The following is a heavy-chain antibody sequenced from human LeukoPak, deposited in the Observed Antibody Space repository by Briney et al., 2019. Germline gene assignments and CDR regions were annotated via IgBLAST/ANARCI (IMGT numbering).Heavy chain of an antibody. Sequence: ASVNVSCKSSVYAFTHYYMHWVRQAPGQGVDGMGIINPGGGTTSYAQSFQGRVTMTSDTSTSTISMELSSLRSEDPAVYYCARDGGGYTSSSTDYMDVWGKGTTVTVSS. CDR3: ARDGGGYTSSSTDYMDV. D-gene: IGHD6-13*01. V-gene: IGHV1-46*01. CDR1: VYAFTHYY. J-gene: IGHJ6*03. CDR2: INPGGGTT.